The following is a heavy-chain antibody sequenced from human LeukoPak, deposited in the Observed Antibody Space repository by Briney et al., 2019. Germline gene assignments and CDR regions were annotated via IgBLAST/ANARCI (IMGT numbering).Heavy chain of an antibody. D-gene: IGHD5-24*01. CDR1: GFTVTYTY. CDR2: ISSSGSTI. J-gene: IGHJ3*02. CDR3: ARGRDGYNFFVEEDLAFDI. Sequence: SGGSLRLSCAASGFTVTYTYMSWVRQTPGKGLEWVSYISSSGSTIYYADSVKGRFTISRDNAKNSLYLQMNSLRAEDTAVYYCARGRDGYNFFVEEDLAFDIWGQGTMVTVSS. V-gene: IGHV3-11*04.